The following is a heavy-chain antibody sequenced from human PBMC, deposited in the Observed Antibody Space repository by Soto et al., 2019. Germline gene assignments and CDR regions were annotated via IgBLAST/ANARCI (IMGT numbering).Heavy chain of an antibody. Sequence: LRLSCAASGFTFSSYGMHWVRQAPGKGLEWVAVIWYDGSNKYYADSVKGRFTISRDNSKNTLYLQMNSLRAEDTAVYYCARGLMLRGYSYGYFDYWGQGTLVTVSS. CDR2: IWYDGSNK. V-gene: IGHV3-33*01. D-gene: IGHD5-18*01. J-gene: IGHJ4*02. CDR3: ARGLMLRGYSYGYFDY. CDR1: GFTFSSYG.